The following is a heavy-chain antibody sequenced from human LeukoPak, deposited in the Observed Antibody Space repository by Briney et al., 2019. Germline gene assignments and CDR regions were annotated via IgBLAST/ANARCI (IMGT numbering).Heavy chain of an antibody. Sequence: SETLSLTCTVSGGSISSSYWTWIRQAPGKGLEWIGYNSDMGNSNYSPSLKSRVTISVDTSKNQFSLKVTSVTAADTAVYYCARENYYRSGSPFDYWGQGILVTVSS. D-gene: IGHD3-10*01. J-gene: IGHJ4*02. V-gene: IGHV4-59*01. CDR2: NSDMGNS. CDR3: ARENYYRSGSPFDY. CDR1: GGSISSSY.